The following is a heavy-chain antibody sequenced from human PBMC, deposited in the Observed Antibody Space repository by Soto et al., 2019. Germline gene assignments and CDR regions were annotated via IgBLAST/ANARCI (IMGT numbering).Heavy chain of an antibody. V-gene: IGHV3-23*01. D-gene: IGHD6-19*01. J-gene: IGHJ3*02. CDR2: IDNSGGVT. Sequence: ETLSLTCTVSGGSISSYYWSWIRQAPGKGLEWVSSIDNSGGVTYYADSVKGRFTISRDNSKDTLYLQMNSLRGEDTAVYFCAKGLLAVAAYDGVDIWGQGTMVTVSS. CDR3: AKGLLAVAAYDGVDI. CDR1: GGSISSYY.